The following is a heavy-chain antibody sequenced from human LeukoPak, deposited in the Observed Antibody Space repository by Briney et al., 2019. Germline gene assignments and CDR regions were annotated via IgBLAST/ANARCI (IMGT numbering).Heavy chain of an antibody. CDR1: GYSISSGYY. J-gene: IGHJ4*02. Sequence: SETLSLTCTVSGYSISSGYYWGWIRQPPGKGLEWIGSIYHSGSTYYNPSLKSRVTISVDTSKNQFSLKLSSVTAADTAVYYCARHEIWFGGPVDFWGQGTLVTVSS. CDR3: ARHEIWFGGPVDF. V-gene: IGHV4-38-2*02. CDR2: IYHSGST. D-gene: IGHD3-10*01.